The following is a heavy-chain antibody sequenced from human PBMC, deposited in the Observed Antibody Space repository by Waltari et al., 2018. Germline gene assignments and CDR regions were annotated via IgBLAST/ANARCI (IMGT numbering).Heavy chain of an antibody. V-gene: IGHV3-7*01. CDR2: KKQDGSAK. D-gene: IGHD1-26*01. CDR3: ARLAVWVAQEDF. J-gene: IGHJ4*02. Sequence: EVQLVESGGGLVQPGGSLRLSCAASGFTFSNYWMTWVRQAPGKGLEWVDNKKQDGSAKYYVDSVKGRFTISRDNARNSLFLQMDSLRAEDTAVYYCARLAVWVAQEDFWGQGTLVTVSS. CDR1: GFTFSNYW.